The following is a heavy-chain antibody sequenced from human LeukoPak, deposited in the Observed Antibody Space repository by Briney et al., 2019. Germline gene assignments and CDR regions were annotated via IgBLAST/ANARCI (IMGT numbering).Heavy chain of an antibody. Sequence: ASVKVSCKASGGTFSSYAISWVRQAPGQGLEWMGGIIPIFGTANYAQKFQGRVTITADESTSTAYMELSSLRSEDTAVYYCARDRLGPVVHDAFDIWGRGTMVTVSS. D-gene: IGHD3-22*01. V-gene: IGHV1-69*13. CDR1: GGTFSSYA. CDR2: IIPIFGTA. J-gene: IGHJ3*02. CDR3: ARDRLGPVVHDAFDI.